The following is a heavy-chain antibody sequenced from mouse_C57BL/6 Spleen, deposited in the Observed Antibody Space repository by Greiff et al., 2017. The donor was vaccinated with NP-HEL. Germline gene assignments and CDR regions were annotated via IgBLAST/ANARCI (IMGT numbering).Heavy chain of an antibody. V-gene: IGHV1-62-2*01. CDR1: GYTFTEYT. J-gene: IGHJ2*01. D-gene: IGHD1-1*01. CDR3: ARHEAPRYYGSSYGYFDY. Sequence: QVQLQQSGAELVKPGASVKLSCKASGYTFTEYTIHWVKQRSGQGLEWIGWFYPGSGSIKYNEKFKDKATLTADKSSSTVYMELSRLTSEDSAVYFCARHEAPRYYGSSYGYFDYWGQGTTLTVSS. CDR2: FYPGSGSI.